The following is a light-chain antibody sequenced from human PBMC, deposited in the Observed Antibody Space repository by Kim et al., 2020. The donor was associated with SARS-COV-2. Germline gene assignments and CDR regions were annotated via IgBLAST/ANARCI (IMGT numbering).Light chain of an antibody. CDR3: QTWGTGMGV. CDR1: SGPSSYA. Sequence: SVKLTCTLSSGPSSYAIAWHQQQPEKGPRYLMKLNSDGSHYKGDGIPDRFSGSSSGAERYLTISSLQSEDEADYYCQTWGTGMGVFGGGTQLTVL. V-gene: IGLV4-69*01. CDR2: LNSDGSH. J-gene: IGLJ3*02.